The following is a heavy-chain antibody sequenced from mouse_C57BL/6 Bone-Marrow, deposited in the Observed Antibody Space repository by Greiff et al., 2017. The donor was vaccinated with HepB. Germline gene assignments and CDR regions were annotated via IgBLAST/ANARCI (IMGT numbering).Heavy chain of an antibody. D-gene: IGHD2-3*01. J-gene: IGHJ2*01. Sequence: DVKLQESGGGLVKPGGSLKLSCAASGFTFSSNAMSWVRQTPEKRLEWVATISDGGSYTYYPDNVKGRFTISRDNAKNNLYLQMSHLKSEDTAMYYCARDLGDGYFDYWGQGTTLTVSS. CDR2: ISDGGSYT. CDR3: ARDLGDGYFDY. CDR1: GFTFSSNA. V-gene: IGHV5-4*01.